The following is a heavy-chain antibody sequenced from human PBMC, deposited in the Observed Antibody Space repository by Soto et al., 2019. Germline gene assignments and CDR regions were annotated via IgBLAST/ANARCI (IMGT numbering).Heavy chain of an antibody. CDR1: GGTFSSYA. J-gene: IGHJ3*02. Sequence: SVKVSCKASGGTFSSYAISWVRQAPGQGLEWMGGIIPIFGTANYAQKFQGRVTITADESTSTAYMELSSLRSEDTAVYYCARDRSLDGYTYDAFDIWGQGTMVTVSS. D-gene: IGHD5-12*01. CDR2: IIPIFGTA. CDR3: ARDRSLDGYTYDAFDI. V-gene: IGHV1-69*13.